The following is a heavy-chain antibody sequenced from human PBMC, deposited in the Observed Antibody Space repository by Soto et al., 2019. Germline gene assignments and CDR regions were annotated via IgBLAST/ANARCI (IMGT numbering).Heavy chain of an antibody. V-gene: IGHV4-34*01. D-gene: IGHD2-8*02. CDR2: IYHSGST. CDR3: ARDKITGLFDY. J-gene: IGHJ4*02. Sequence: PSETLSLTCAVYGGSFSGYYWTWIRQPPGTGLEWIGEIYHSGSTNYNPSLKSRVTISVDTSKNQFSLKLTSLTVADTAVYYCARDKITGLFDYWGQGTLVTVSS. CDR1: GGSFSGYY.